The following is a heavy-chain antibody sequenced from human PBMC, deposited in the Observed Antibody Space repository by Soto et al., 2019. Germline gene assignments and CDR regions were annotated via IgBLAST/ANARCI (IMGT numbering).Heavy chain of an antibody. V-gene: IGHV2-5*02. Sequence: QITLKESGPTLVKPTQTLTLTCTFSGFSLSSTRVAVGWIRQPPGKALEWLALIYWDDDKRYSPFLKSRLTLXXXTXXNQVVLTMTTMDPVDTATYYCAHSVVAGLGYYFDYWGQGTLVTVSS. CDR1: GFSLSSTRVA. CDR2: IYWDDDK. D-gene: IGHD6-19*01. J-gene: IGHJ4*02. CDR3: AHSVVAGLGYYFDY.